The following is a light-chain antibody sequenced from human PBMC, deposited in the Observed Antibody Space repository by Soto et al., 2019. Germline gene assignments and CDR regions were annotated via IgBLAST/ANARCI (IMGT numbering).Light chain of an antibody. CDR2: GTS. J-gene: IGKJ1*01. CDR1: QSVSSSY. CDR3: QQYGSSSWT. Sequence: EVVLTQSPGTLSLSPGERATLSCRASQSVSSSYLAWYQQKPGQAPRFLIYGTSSRATGIPGRFSGSGSGTDFTLTISRLEPEDFAVYYCQQYGSSSWTFGQGTKV. V-gene: IGKV3-20*01.